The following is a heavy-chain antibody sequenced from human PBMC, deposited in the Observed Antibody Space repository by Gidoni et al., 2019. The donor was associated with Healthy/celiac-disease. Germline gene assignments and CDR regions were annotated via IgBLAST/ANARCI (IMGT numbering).Heavy chain of an antibody. J-gene: IGHJ5*02. Sequence: QVQLVPSGAEVKKPGASVTVSFKSSGYTFTSYYMPWVRQAPGQGLEWMGIINPSGGSTSYAQKCQGRVTMTRDTSTSTVYMELSSLRSEDTAVYYCARAFGFGGGSSFDPWGQGTLVTVSS. CDR3: ARAFGFGGGSSFDP. CDR1: GYTFTSYY. CDR2: INPSGGST. V-gene: IGHV1-46*03. D-gene: IGHD2-15*01.